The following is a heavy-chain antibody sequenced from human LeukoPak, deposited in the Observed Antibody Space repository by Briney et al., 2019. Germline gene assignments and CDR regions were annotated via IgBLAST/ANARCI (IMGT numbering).Heavy chain of an antibody. Sequence: GGSLTLSCVVSGLTFTSYTMDWVRQAPGKGLEWLSSISSSSNDIYYADSVKGRFTISRENAKNSVLLQMNSLRAEDTALYYCAIIRGRNSWGQGTLVTVSS. J-gene: IGHJ4*02. CDR2: ISSSSNDI. CDR3: AIIRGRNS. CDR1: GLTFTSYT. V-gene: IGHV3-21*01. D-gene: IGHD3-10*01.